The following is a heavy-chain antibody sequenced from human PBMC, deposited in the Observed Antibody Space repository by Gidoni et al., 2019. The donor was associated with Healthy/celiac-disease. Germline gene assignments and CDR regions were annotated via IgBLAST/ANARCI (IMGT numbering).Heavy chain of an antibody. V-gene: IGHV3-23*01. Sequence: SGSGGSTYYADSVKGRFTISRDNSKNTLYLQMNSLRAEDTAVYYCAKGIVGATTKAEYFQHWGQGTLVNVSS. D-gene: IGHD1-26*01. CDR2: SGSGGST. CDR3: AKGIVGATTKAEYFQH. J-gene: IGHJ1*01.